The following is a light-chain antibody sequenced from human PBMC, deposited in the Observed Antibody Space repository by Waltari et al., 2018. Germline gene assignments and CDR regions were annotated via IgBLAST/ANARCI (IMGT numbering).Light chain of an antibody. CDR3: CSYAGSPYV. CDR1: SSDVGRYNY. J-gene: IGLJ1*01. Sequence: QSALAQPRSVSGSPGQSVTIPCAGTSSDVGRYNYVPWYQHHPGPAPNFLIYDVNTRPSGVPDRFSGSKSGNTASLTISGLQAEDEADYYCCSYAGSPYVFGTGTKVTVL. V-gene: IGLV2-11*02. CDR2: DVN.